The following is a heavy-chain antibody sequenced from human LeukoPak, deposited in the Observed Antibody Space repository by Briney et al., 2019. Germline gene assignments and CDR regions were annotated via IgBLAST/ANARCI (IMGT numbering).Heavy chain of an antibody. V-gene: IGHV3-53*01. CDR3: VRDLT. CDR2: IYSGGST. CDR1: GFTFSSNP. Sequence: PGGSLRFSCAASGFTFSSNPMAWVRQAPGKGLEWVSVIYSGGSTYYADSVKGRFIISRDNSKNTLSLQMNSLRAEDTAVYYCVRDLTWGQGTLVTVSS. J-gene: IGHJ5*02.